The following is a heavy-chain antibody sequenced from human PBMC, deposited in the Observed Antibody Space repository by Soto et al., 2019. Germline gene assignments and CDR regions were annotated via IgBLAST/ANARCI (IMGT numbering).Heavy chain of an antibody. D-gene: IGHD3-16*01. V-gene: IGHV3-23*01. CDR3: VKEGRGGVEGFDF. CDR2: FGGNFVTT. Sequence: LRLSCAASGFTFTYHAMHWVRQTPGEGLEWVSGFGGNFVTTLYADSVKGRFTISRDNSKNTLHLQMNSLRAEDTAIYYCVKEGRGGVEGFDFWGQGTLVTVSS. CDR1: GFTFTYHA. J-gene: IGHJ4*02.